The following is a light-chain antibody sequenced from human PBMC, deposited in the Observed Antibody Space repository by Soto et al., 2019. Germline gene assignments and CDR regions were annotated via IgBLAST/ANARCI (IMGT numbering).Light chain of an antibody. Sequence: DIVMTQSPPTLSVSPGERVTLSCRASQSVSSNLAWYQQKPGQAPRLLIYGASTRATGIPARFSGSGSGTEFTLTISSLQSEDFALYYCQQYDELPPWTFGQGTKVEIK. CDR2: GAS. V-gene: IGKV3-15*01. CDR3: QQYDELPPWT. CDR1: QSVSSN. J-gene: IGKJ1*01.